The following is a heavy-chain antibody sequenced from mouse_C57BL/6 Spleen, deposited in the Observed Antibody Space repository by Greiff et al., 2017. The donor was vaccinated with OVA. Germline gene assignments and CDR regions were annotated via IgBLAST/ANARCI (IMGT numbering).Heavy chain of an antibody. Sequence: EVQLVESGPGLVKPSQSLSLTCSVTGYSITSGYYWNWIRQFPGNKLEWMGYISYDGSNNYNPSLKNRISITRDTSKNQFFLKLNSVTTEDTATYYCARGGNYVRAYAMDYWGQGTSVTVSS. CDR1: GYSITSGYY. CDR3: ARGGNYVRAYAMDY. CDR2: ISYDGSN. D-gene: IGHD2-1*01. J-gene: IGHJ4*01. V-gene: IGHV3-6*01.